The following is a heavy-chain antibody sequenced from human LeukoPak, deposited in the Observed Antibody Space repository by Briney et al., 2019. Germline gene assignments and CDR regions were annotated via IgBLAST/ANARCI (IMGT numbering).Heavy chain of an antibody. CDR2: INPNSGGT. V-gene: IGHV1-2*06. CDR3: AIITFGGVIVLDY. CDR1: GYTFTGYY. D-gene: IGHD3-16*02. Sequence: ASVEVSCKASGYTFTGYYMHWVRQAPGQGLEWMGRINPNSGGTNYAQKFQGRVTMTRDTSISTAYMELSRLRSDDTAVYYCAIITFGGVIVLDYWGQGTLVTVSS. J-gene: IGHJ4*02.